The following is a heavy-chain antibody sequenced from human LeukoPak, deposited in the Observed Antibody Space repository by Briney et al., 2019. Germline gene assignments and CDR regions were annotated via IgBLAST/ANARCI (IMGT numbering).Heavy chain of an antibody. CDR1: GYTFTSYY. D-gene: IGHD6-13*01. CDR2: INPSGGST. Sequence: ASVRVSCKASGYTFTSYYMHWVRQAPGQGLEWMGIINPSGGSTSYAQKFQGRVTMTRDTSTSTVYMEVSSLRSEDTAVYYCARDLAAAGTPFDYWGRGTLVTVSS. V-gene: IGHV1-46*01. CDR3: ARDLAAAGTPFDY. J-gene: IGHJ4*02.